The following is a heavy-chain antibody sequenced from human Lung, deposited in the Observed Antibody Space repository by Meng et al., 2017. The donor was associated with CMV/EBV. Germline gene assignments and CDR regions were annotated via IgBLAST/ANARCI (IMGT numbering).Heavy chain of an antibody. CDR2: MNPNSGGT. Sequence: AXVXVSCKASGYTFTTYDINWVRQATGQGLEWMGWMNPNSGGTNYAQKFQGRVTMTRDTSISTAYMELSRLRSDDTAVYYCARDMGYWNFDYWGQGTLVTVSS. J-gene: IGHJ4*02. CDR1: GYTFTTYD. V-gene: IGHV1-2*02. D-gene: IGHD3-22*01. CDR3: ARDMGYWNFDY.